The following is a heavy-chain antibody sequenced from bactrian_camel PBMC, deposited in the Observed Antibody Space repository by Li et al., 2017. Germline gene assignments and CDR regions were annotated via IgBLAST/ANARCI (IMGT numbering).Heavy chain of an antibody. Sequence: HVQLVESGGGSVQTGGSLRLSCTGSQYTRTLNIFAWFRQAPGKEREAVAAMVTGGGRTYHADSVKDRFAISEDNAKTTVYLQMDSLQPEDTAMYYCAADAAYGGSWAAFCNGVHPALYASRGQGTQVTVS. CDR1: QYTRTLNI. CDR2: MVTGGGRT. D-gene: IGHD6*01. V-gene: IGHV3S53*01. CDR3: AADAAYGGSWAAFCNGVHPALYAS. J-gene: IGHJ4*01.